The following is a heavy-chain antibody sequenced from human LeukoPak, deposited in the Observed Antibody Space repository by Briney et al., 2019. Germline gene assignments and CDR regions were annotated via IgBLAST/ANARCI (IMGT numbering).Heavy chain of an antibody. J-gene: IGHJ4*02. V-gene: IGHV3-23*01. Sequence: GGSLRLSCAASGFTFSSYAMSWVRQAPGKGLEWVSAISGSGGSTYYADSVKGRFTISRDNSKNTLYLQMNSLKTEDTAVYYCASVSSRGRYFGNWGQGTLVTVSS. CDR1: GFTFSSYA. CDR2: ISGSGGST. D-gene: IGHD2-15*01. CDR3: ASVSSRGRYFGN.